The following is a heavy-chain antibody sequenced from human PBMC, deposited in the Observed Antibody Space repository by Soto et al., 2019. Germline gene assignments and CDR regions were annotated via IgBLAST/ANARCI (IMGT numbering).Heavy chain of an antibody. V-gene: IGHV4-61*08. CDR2: IYYSGST. CDR3: ARDWRAVAGNYYYGMDV. J-gene: IGHJ6*01. Sequence: PSENLSLTCAVSGGSISSGGYSWSWIRRPPGKGLEWIGYIYYSGSTNYNPSLKSRVTISVDTSKNQFSLKLSSVTAADTAVYYCARDWRAVAGNYYYGMDVWGQGTTVT. D-gene: IGHD6-19*01. CDR1: GGSISSGGYS.